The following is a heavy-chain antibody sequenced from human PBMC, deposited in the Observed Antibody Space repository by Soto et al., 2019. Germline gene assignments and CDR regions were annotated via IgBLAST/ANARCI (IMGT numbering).Heavy chain of an antibody. CDR3: ARGGLLRYFDWLTH. CDR2: INHSGST. V-gene: IGHV4-34*01. D-gene: IGHD3-9*01. CDR1: GGSFSGYY. J-gene: IGHJ4*02. Sequence: PSETLSLTCAVYGGSFSGYYWNWIRQPPGKGLEWIGEINHSGSTNYNPSLKSRVTISVDTSKNQFSLKLSSVTAADTAVYYCARGGLLRYFDWLTHWGQGTLVT.